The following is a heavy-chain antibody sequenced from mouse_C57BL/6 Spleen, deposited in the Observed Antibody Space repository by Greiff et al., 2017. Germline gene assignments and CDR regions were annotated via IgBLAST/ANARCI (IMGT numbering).Heavy chain of an antibody. J-gene: IGHJ4*01. V-gene: IGHV1-69*01. CDR3: ARSPPITTDYAMDY. CDR2: IDPSDSYT. Sequence: QVQLQQPGAELVMPGASVKLSCKASGYTFTSYWMHWVKQSPGQGLEWIGEIDPSDSYTNYNQKFKGKSTLTVDKSSSTAYMQLSSLTSEDSAVYYCARSPPITTDYAMDYWGQGTSVTVSS. CDR1: GYTFTSYW. D-gene: IGHD1-2*01.